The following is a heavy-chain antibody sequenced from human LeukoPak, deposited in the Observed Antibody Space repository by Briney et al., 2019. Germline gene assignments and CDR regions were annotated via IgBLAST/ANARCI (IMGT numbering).Heavy chain of an antibody. V-gene: IGHV4-59*08. CDR3: AGSWDSREMATHY. CDR2: IYYSGST. D-gene: IGHD2-15*01. J-gene: IGHJ4*02. CDR1: GGSISSYY. Sequence: PSETLSLTCAVSGGSISSYYWSWIRQPPGKGLEWIGYIYYSGSTNYNPSLKSRVTISVDTSKNQFSLKLSSVTAADTAVYYCAGSWDSREMATHYWGQGTLVTVSS.